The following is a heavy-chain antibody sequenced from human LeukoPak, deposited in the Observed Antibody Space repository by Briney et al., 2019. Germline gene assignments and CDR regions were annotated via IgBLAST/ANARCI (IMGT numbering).Heavy chain of an antibody. Sequence: SETLSLTCAVSGYPLGRNYFWGWVRQPPGKRLEWIGRIYGSESTTYNPSLMNRVTISVDTSRNHLSLQLTSATAADTAVYYCARYDSRGSASTRFDSWGQGILVAISS. CDR2: IYGSEST. V-gene: IGHV4-38-2*01. CDR1: GYPLGRNYF. CDR3: ARYDSRGSASTRFDS. J-gene: IGHJ5*01. D-gene: IGHD4-23*01.